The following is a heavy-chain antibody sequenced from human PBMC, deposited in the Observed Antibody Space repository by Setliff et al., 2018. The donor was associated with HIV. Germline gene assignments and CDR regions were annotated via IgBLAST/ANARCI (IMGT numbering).Heavy chain of an antibody. CDR1: GFTFSNYA. V-gene: IGHV3-30*04. D-gene: IGHD6-25*01. Sequence: GGSLRLSCAVSGFTFSNYAMHWARQASGKGLEWVAVISYDGNYKYYSDSVKGRFTISRDNSKNTLYLQMDSLRPKDTAAYYCARAPSWQRQVDFWGQGTLVTVSS. J-gene: IGHJ4*02. CDR2: ISYDGNYK. CDR3: ARAPSWQRQVDF.